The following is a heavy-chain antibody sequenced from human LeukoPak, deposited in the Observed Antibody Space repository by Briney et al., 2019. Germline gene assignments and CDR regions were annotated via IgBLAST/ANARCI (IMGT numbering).Heavy chain of an antibody. D-gene: IGHD3-10*01. V-gene: IGHV3-74*01. Sequence: GGSLRLSCAASGFTFSSFWMHWVRQAPGKGLVWVSRIDSDGTSISYADSVKGRFTISRDDAKDTLYLQMNSLRAEDTALYYCARSGTIRGHLDYWGQGTLVTVSS. CDR1: GFTFSSFW. J-gene: IGHJ4*02. CDR2: IDSDGTSI. CDR3: ARSGTIRGHLDY.